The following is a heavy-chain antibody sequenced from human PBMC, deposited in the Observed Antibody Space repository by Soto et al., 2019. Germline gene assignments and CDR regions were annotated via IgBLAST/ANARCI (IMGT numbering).Heavy chain of an antibody. J-gene: IGHJ6*03. CDR2: INEDSSYI. D-gene: IGHD3-3*01. CDR3: VRDFGWYFRSGYMDV. Sequence: GGSLRLSCAASGFSFISYSMNWVRQAPGKGLEWVSSINEDSSYIYYAHSLRGRFTISRDNAKDSLYLQMNSLRAEDTAVYYCVRDFGWYFRSGYMDVWGDGATVTSP. CDR1: GFSFISYS. V-gene: IGHV3-21*01.